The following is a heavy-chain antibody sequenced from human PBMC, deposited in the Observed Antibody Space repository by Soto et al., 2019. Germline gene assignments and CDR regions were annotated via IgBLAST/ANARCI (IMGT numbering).Heavy chain of an antibody. CDR1: GLKVSSW. CDR3: ASRGAAVIRPGGS. CDR2: TTQDGSGR. J-gene: IGHJ5*02. V-gene: IGHV3-7*01. Sequence: EVQLVESGGGLVQPGGSLRLSCAASGLKVSSWMRWVRQAPGKGLEWVAMTTQDGSGRHYLDSLKGRFTISRDSVKHSMYLHVDRLAVEDTPMYYGASRGAAVIRPGGSWGRGTQVTVSS. D-gene: IGHD2-21*01.